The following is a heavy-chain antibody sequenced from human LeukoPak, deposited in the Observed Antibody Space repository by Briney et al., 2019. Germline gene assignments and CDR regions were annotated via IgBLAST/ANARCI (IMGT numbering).Heavy chain of an antibody. CDR2: ISSSGSTI. V-gene: IGHV3-48*03. J-gene: IGHJ4*02. CDR3: ARAPDYFDY. CDR1: GFTFSSYG. Sequence: GGSLRLSCAASGFTFSSYGMNWVRQALGKGLEWVSYISSSGSTIYYADSVKGRFTISRDNAKNSLYLQMNSLRAEDTAVYYCARAPDYFDYWGQGTLVTVSS.